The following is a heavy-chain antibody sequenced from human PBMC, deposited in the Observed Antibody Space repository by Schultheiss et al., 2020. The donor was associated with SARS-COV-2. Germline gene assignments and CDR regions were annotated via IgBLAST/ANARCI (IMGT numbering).Heavy chain of an antibody. J-gene: IGHJ6*02. Sequence: SETLSLTCAVYGGSFSGYYWSWIRQPPGKGLEWIGEINHSGSTNYNPSLKSRVTISVDTSKNQFSLNLTSVTAADTAVYFCARRMFYYYGMDVWGQGTLVTVSS. CDR3: ARRMFYYYGMDV. CDR2: INHSGST. CDR1: GGSFSGYY. D-gene: IGHD3-10*02. V-gene: IGHV4-34*01.